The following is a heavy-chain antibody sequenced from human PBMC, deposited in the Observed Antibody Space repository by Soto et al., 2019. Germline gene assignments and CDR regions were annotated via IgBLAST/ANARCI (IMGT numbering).Heavy chain of an antibody. J-gene: IGHJ4*02. CDR2: VHYSGST. D-gene: IGHD4-17*01. V-gene: IGHV4-39*01. Sequence: TLSLTCTVSGGSISGSSYYWGWIRQPPGKGLECIGSVHYSGSTDYNPSLKSRVTISVDTSKNQFSLKLTSVTAADTAVYFCASFSGATYGDYGGGINYWGQGTLVTVSS. CDR1: GGSISGSSYY. CDR3: ASFSGATYGDYGGGINY.